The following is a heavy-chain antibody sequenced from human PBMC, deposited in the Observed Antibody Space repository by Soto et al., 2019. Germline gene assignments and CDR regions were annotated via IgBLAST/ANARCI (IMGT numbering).Heavy chain of an antibody. V-gene: IGHV4-31*03. Sequence: KPSETLSLTCSVSGGSISSVGHYWTWIRQQPGKGLEWIGYIYYSGSTDYNPSLKSRVTISVDRSKNQFSLNLSSVTAADTAIYYCARGSGGYDSSTRYGLDVWGQGTTVTVSS. CDR3: ARGSGGYDSSTRYGLDV. J-gene: IGHJ6*02. CDR1: GGSISSVGHY. CDR2: IYYSGST. D-gene: IGHD6-25*01.